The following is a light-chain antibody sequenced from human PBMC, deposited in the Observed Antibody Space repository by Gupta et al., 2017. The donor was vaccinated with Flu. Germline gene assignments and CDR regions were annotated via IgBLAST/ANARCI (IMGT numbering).Light chain of an antibody. CDR2: GNS. Sequence: KRVPFRCHGSSSNIGAGYDVHWYQQLPGTAPKLLIYGNSNRPSGVPDRFSGSKSGTSASLAIAGLQAEDEADYYCQSYDSSLSGWVFGGGTKLTVL. CDR3: QSYDSSLSGWV. J-gene: IGLJ3*02. V-gene: IGLV1-40*01. CDR1: SSNIGAGYD.